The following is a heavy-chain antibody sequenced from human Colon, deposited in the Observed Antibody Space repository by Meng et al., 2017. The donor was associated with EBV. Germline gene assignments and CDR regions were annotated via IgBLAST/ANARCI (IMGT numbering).Heavy chain of an antibody. CDR2: LIAVFDKT. Sequence: QVQLVPSGVEGKKPGSSVKVACKTSGGSFSTHTFSWVRQAPGQGLEWMGGLIAVFDKTKAAPRFQDRVTFTADESTSTAYMELSSLTFDDTAVYFCARGRRNEPLFDYWGQGTLVTVSS. CDR1: GGSFSTHT. V-gene: IGHV1-69*13. D-gene: IGHD1-14*01. CDR3: ARGRRNEPLFDY. J-gene: IGHJ4*02.